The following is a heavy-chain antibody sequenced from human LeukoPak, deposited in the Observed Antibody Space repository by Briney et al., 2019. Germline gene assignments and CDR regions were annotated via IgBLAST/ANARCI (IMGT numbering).Heavy chain of an antibody. CDR3: ARGGDYCNSFDP. V-gene: IGHV4-59*01. J-gene: IGHJ5*02. D-gene: IGHD4-17*01. CDR2: IYYSGST. CDR1: VDSIRGYY. Sequence: SETLSLTCSVSVDSIRGYYWNWIRQPPGKGLERIGYIYYSGSTNYNPSLKSRVTISVDKSKRLFSLNLTSVTAADTAVYYCARGGDYCNSFDPWGEGTLVSVSS.